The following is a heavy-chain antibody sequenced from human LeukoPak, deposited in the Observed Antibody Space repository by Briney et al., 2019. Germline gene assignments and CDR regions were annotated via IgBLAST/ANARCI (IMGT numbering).Heavy chain of an antibody. V-gene: IGHV3-48*03. CDR3: AREGDFMTTVVTSASDI. CDR1: GFTFSSYE. D-gene: IGHD4-23*01. Sequence: GGSLRLSCAASGFTFSSYEMNWVRQAPGKGLEWVSYISSSGSTIYYADSVKGRFTISRDNAKNSLHLQMNSLRAEDTAVYYCAREGDFMTTVVTSASDIWGQGTMVTVSS. CDR2: ISSSGSTI. J-gene: IGHJ3*02.